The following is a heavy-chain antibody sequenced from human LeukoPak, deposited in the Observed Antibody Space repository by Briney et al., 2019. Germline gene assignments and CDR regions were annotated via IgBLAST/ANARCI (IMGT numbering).Heavy chain of an antibody. CDR3: ARNAVVTANYYYYYMDV. D-gene: IGHD2-21*02. CDR1: GYTFTSYF. Sequence: ASVKVSCKASGYTFTSYFMHWVRQAPGQGLEWMGIINPSGGSTNYAQKFQGRVTMTRDMSTSTVYMELSSLRSEDTAVYYCARNAVVTANYYYYYMDVWGKGTTVTISS. V-gene: IGHV1-46*01. CDR2: INPSGGST. J-gene: IGHJ6*03.